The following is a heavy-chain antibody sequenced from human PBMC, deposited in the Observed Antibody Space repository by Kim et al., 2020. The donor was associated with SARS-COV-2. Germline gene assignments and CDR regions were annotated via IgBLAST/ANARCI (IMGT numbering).Heavy chain of an antibody. D-gene: IGHD2-15*01. CDR2: IYSSGIS. CDR3: ARLTTTLVEVDGKGFGAADY. J-gene: IGHJ4*02. Sequence: SETLSLTCTVSDDSFTDTSFYWGWIRQPPGTGLEWIGTIYSSGISSYKASLQSRLTMSVDTSKKQLSLRLNSVTAADTAVYYCARLTTTLVEVDGKGFGAADYWGQGTLVTVSS. V-gene: IGHV4-39*01. CDR1: DDSFTDTSFY.